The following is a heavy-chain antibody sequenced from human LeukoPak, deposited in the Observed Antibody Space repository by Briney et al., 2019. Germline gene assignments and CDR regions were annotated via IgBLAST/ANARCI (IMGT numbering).Heavy chain of an antibody. V-gene: IGHV3-23*01. CDR3: AKAGPPYCSGGSCYYFGY. Sequence: GGSLRLSCAASEFTFSSYAMNWVRQAPGKGLEWVSAISGTGGDTYYADSVKGRFTISRDNSKNTLYLQMNSLRAEDTAVYYCAKAGPPYCSGGSCYYFGYWGQGTLVTVSS. CDR1: EFTFSSYA. J-gene: IGHJ4*02. D-gene: IGHD2-15*01. CDR2: ISGTGGDT.